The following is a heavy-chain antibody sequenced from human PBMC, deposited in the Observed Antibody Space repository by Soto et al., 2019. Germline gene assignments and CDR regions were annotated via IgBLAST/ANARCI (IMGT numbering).Heavy chain of an antibody. CDR2: IRGTDGGT. CDR1: GFIFSTSA. Sequence: GGSLRLSCAASGFIFSTSAMNWVRQAPGKGLEWVSTIRGTDGGTYYANSVRGRFTISRDNSKNTVFLQMDSLRGDDPAVYFCLPWRGYRPEWLGPWAQGTLVTVSS. D-gene: IGHD3-3*01. V-gene: IGHV3-23*01. J-gene: IGHJ5*02. CDR3: LPWRGYRPEWLGP.